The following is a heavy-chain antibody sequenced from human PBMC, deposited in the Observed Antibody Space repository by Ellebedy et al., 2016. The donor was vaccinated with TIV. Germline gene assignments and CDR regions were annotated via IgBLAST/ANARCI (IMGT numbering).Heavy chain of an antibody. CDR3: GVWLREVIDF. CDR2: IWYDGSNK. Sequence: PGGSLRLSCVASGFRFSSYGMHWVRQAPGKGLEWVAVIWYDGSNKYYADSVKGRFTISRDNSKNTRYLQMNSLRAEDTAVYYCGVWLREVIDFWGQGTLVTVSS. CDR1: GFRFSSYG. J-gene: IGHJ4*02. D-gene: IGHD5-12*01. V-gene: IGHV3-33*08.